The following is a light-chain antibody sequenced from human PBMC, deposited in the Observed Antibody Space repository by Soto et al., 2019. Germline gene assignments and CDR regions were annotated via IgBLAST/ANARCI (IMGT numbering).Light chain of an antibody. CDR3: QQSYSLPWT. V-gene: IGKV1-39*01. Sequence: DIQMTQSPSSLSASVGDRVTITCRASQSISNYLNWYQQKPGKAPKVLMYVASRLQSGVPSRFSGSGSGTVFNFTISSLQPEDFATYHCQQSYSLPWTFGQGTKVEIK. J-gene: IGKJ1*01. CDR2: VAS. CDR1: QSISNY.